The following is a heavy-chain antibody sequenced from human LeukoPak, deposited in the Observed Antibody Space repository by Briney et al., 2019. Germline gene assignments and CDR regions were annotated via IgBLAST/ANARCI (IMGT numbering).Heavy chain of an antibody. D-gene: IGHD1-20*01. CDR2: IKPKTDGETT. V-gene: IGHV3-15*07. CDR3: STLTSRGLSDS. Sequence: PGGSLRLSCAASGFTFSNAYMNWVRQAPGKGLEWVGRIKPKTDGETTEYAAPVKDRFSISRDDSKSMMYLQMNSLKSEDTAVYYCSTLTSRGLSDSWGQGTLVTVSS. J-gene: IGHJ4*02. CDR1: GFTFSNAY.